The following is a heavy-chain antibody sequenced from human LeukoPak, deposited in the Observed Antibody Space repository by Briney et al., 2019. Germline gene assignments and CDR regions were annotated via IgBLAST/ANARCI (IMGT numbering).Heavy chain of an antibody. CDR2: IYYSGST. CDR1: GGSISSYY. D-gene: IGHD2-15*01. Sequence: SETLSLTCTVSGGSISSYYWSWIRQPPGKGLEWIGYIYYSGSTNYNPSLKSRVTISVDTSKNQFSLKLSSVTAADTAVYYCAGDGVPLMSEVGRVDYYYSYGMHVWGKGTTRTVS. CDR3: AGDGVPLMSEVGRVDYYYSYGMHV. V-gene: IGHV4-59*01. J-gene: IGHJ6*04.